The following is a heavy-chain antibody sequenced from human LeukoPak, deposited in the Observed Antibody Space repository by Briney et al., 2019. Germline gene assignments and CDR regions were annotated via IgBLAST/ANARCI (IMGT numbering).Heavy chain of an antibody. CDR1: GFIVTNNY. D-gene: IGHD6-13*01. CDR3: ATLRASAGTFWYFDY. J-gene: IGHJ4*02. CDR2: ISGSGGST. Sequence: PGGSLRLSCTASGFIVTNNYINWVRQAPGKGLEWVSAISGSGGSTYYADSVKGRFTISRDNSKNTLYLQMNSLRAEDTAVYYCATLRASAGTFWYFDYWGQGTLVTVSS. V-gene: IGHV3-23*01.